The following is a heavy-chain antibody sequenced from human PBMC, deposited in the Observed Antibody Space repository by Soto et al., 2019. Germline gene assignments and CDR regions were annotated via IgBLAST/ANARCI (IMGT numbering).Heavy chain of an antibody. CDR1: GLSLSNGKL. Sequence: LVNPTETLTLTCTVSGLSLSNGKLGVSWIRQPPGKGLEWIGEINHSGSTNYNPSLKSRVTISVHTSKNQFSLKLSSVTAADTAVYYCARARKGSGSDYYYHYGMDVWGKGTTVTVSS. CDR3: ARARKGSGSDYYYHYGMDV. D-gene: IGHD3-3*01. CDR2: INHSGST. J-gene: IGHJ6*04. V-gene: IGHV4-34*01.